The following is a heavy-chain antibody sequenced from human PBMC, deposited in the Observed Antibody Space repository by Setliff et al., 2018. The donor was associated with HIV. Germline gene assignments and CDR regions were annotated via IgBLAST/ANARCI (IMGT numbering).Heavy chain of an antibody. CDR2: IKLDGSEK. CDR3: DKDPRPSSWFTALLDY. V-gene: IGHV3-7*03. D-gene: IGHD6-13*01. J-gene: IGHJ4*02. Sequence: GGSLRLSCAAXGFTFSANNMRWARQAPGKGREWVTSIKLDGSEKYYVDSVKGRFTISRDNSKNPLYRQMNRLRWEDTAVYYFDKDPRPSSWFTALLDYWGQGALVTVSS. CDR1: GFTFSANN.